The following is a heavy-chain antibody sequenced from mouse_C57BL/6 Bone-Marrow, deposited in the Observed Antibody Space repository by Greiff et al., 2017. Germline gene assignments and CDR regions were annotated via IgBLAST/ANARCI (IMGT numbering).Heavy chain of an antibody. Sequence: QVQLQQPGADLVKPGASVKLSCKASGYTFTSYWMHWVKQRPGRGLEWIGRIDPNSGGTKYNEKFKSKATLTVDQPSSTAYMQLSSLTSEDSAVDDCAHGNYFYWYFAVWGTGTTVTVSS. CDR2: IDPNSGGT. CDR1: GYTFTSYW. V-gene: IGHV1-72*01. D-gene: IGHD2-1*01. CDR3: AHGNYFYWYFAV. J-gene: IGHJ1*03.